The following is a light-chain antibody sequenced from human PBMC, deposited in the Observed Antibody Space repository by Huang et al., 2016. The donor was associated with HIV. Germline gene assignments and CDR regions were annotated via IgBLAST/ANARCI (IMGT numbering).Light chain of an antibody. J-gene: IGKJ1*01. CDR2: GTS. Sequence: DIQMTQSPSSLSASVGDRNTITCRASQSIGNYLKWYQQRPGRAPSLLIYGTSNLQTGVPSRFSGRGSGTVFILTINNLQLEDFASYYCQQTYATLWAFGQGTKVDFK. V-gene: IGKV1-39*01. CDR3: QQTYATLWA. CDR1: QSIGNY.